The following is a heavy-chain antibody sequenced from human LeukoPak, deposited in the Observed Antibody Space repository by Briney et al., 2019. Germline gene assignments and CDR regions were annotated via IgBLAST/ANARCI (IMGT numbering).Heavy chain of an antibody. Sequence: SETLSLTCAVYSGSFSGYYWSWIRQPPGKGLEWIGEINHSGSTNYNPSLKSRVTISVNTSKNQFSLKLSSVTAADTAVYYCARGYYYGSGSPSNWFDPWGQGTLVTVSS. CDR1: SGSFSGYY. CDR2: INHSGST. V-gene: IGHV4-34*01. D-gene: IGHD3-10*01. CDR3: ARGYYYGSGSPSNWFDP. J-gene: IGHJ5*02.